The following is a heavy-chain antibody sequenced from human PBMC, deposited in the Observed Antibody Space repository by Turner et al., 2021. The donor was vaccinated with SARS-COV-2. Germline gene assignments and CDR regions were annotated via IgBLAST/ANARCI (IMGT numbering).Heavy chain of an antibody. V-gene: IGHV4-39*01. CDR3: ATSIVAGTELNYYGMDV. CDR1: GGSISSSSYY. CDR2: IYYSGST. J-gene: IGHJ6*02. D-gene: IGHD6-19*01. Sequence: QLQLQESGPGLVKSSETLSLTCTVSGGSISSSSYYWGWIRQPPGKGLEWIGSIYYSGSTYYNPSLKSRVTISVDTSKNQFSLKLSSVTAADTAVYYCATSIVAGTELNYYGMDVWGQGTTVTVSS.